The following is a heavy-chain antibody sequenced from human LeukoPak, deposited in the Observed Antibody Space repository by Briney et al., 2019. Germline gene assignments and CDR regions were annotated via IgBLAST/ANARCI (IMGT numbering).Heavy chain of an antibody. V-gene: IGHV1-69*13. Sequence: SVKVSCKASGGTFSSYAISWVRQAPGQGLEWMGGIIPIFGTATYAQKFQGRVTITADESTSTAYMELSSLRSEDTAVYYCARDCSGGSCLDYWGQGTLVTVSS. D-gene: IGHD2-15*01. J-gene: IGHJ4*02. CDR1: GGTFSSYA. CDR3: ARDCSGGSCLDY. CDR2: IIPIFGTA.